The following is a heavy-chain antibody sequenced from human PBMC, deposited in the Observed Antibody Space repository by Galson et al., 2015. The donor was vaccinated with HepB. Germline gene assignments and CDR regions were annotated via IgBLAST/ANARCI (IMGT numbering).Heavy chain of an antibody. J-gene: IGHJ4*02. V-gene: IGHV4-39*07. Sequence: SETLSLTCTVSGGSISSSSYYWGWIRQPPGKGLEWIGSIYYSGSTYYNPSLKSRVTISVDTSKNQFSLKLSSVTAADTAVYYCARDYSYTEDYFDYWGQGTLVTVSS. CDR1: GGSISSSSYY. CDR2: IYYSGST. D-gene: IGHD3-16*02. CDR3: ARDYSYTEDYFDY.